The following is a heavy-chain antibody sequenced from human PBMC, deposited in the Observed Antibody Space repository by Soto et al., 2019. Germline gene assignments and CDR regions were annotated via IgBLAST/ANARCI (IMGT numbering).Heavy chain of an antibody. D-gene: IGHD3-10*01. CDR2: IYYSGST. Sequence: SETLSLTCTVSGGNISSYYLSWIRQPPGKGLEWIGYIYYSGSTNYNPSLKSRVTISVDTSKNQFSLQLSSVTAADTAVYYCARGDPLLWFGEKVYYGMDVWGQGTTVTVSS. CDR1: GGNISSYY. V-gene: IGHV4-59*01. J-gene: IGHJ6*02. CDR3: ARGDPLLWFGEKVYYGMDV.